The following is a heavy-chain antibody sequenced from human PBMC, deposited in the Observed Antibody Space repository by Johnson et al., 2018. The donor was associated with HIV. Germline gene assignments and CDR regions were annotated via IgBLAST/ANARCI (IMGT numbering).Heavy chain of an antibody. Sequence: VQLVESGGGVVQPGRSLRLSCVASGFTFSTYGMHWVRQAPGKGLEWVAVISYDGSNKYYADSVKGRFTISRDNSKNTVYLQMNSLRAEDTAVYYCARDGGWELEDAFEIWGQGTMVTVSS. CDR2: ISYDGSNK. D-gene: IGHD1-26*01. V-gene: IGHV3-30*19. CDR1: GFTFSTYG. J-gene: IGHJ3*02. CDR3: ARDGGWELEDAFEI.